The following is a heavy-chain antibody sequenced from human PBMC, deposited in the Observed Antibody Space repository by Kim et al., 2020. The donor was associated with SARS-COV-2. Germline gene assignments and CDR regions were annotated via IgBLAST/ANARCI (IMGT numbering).Heavy chain of an antibody. V-gene: IGHV1-18*01. D-gene: IGHD3-9*01. CDR3: AREGPSGRYFDS. J-gene: IGHJ4*02. CDR2: ISAYNDNT. CDR1: GYTFTSYG. Sequence: ASVKVSCKASGYTFTSYGISWVRQAPGQGLEWMGWISAYNDNTNYAQKLQGRVTMPTDTATSTAYMELRSLRSDDTAVYSCAREGPSGRYFDSWGQGTLVTVSS.